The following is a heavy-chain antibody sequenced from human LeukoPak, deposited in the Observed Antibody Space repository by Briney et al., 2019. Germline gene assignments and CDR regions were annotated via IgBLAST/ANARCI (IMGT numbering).Heavy chain of an antibody. CDR2: IRGSGTT. CDR3: AKSGSGLDP. J-gene: IGHJ5*02. V-gene: IGHV3-23*01. CDR1: GFTFDDFA. D-gene: IGHD6-25*01. Sequence: PGGSLRLSCAASGFTFDDFAMHWVRQAPGKGLEWVSGIRGSGTTDYADSVKGRFTISRDNSKNTLYLQMNSLRAEDTAVYYCAKSGSGLDPWGQGTLVTVSS.